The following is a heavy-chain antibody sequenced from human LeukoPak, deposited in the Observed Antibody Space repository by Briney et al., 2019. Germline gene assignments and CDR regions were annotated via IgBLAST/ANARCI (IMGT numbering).Heavy chain of an antibody. CDR3: ARHSLRYFDWSWFDP. Sequence: SETLSLTCTVSGGSISSYYWSWIRQPPGKGLEWIGNIYTSGSTNYNPSLKSRVTISVDTSKNQFSLKLSSVTAADTAVYYCARHSLRYFDWSWFDPWGQGTLVTVSS. J-gene: IGHJ5*02. CDR1: GGSISSYY. CDR2: IYTSGST. V-gene: IGHV4-4*09. D-gene: IGHD3-9*01.